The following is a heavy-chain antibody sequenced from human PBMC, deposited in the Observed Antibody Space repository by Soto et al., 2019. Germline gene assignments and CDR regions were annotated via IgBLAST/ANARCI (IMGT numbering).Heavy chain of an antibody. D-gene: IGHD3-3*01. V-gene: IGHV2-5*02. J-gene: IGHJ4*02. CDR3: AHRVLRTVFGLVTTTAIYFDF. CDR1: GFSLTTSGVG. CDR2: IYWDDDK. Sequence: QITLNESGPTPVKPRQTLTLTCSFSGFSLTTSGVGVGWIRQSPGKAPEGLALIYWDDDKRYSPSLKSRLTIPKDTSKNQVVLTMADLDPADTATYYCAHRVLRTVFGLVTTTAIYFDFWGQGTPVAVAS.